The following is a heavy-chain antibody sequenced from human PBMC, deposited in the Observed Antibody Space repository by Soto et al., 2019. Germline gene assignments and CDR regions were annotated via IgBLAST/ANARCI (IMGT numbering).Heavy chain of an antibody. J-gene: IGHJ5*02. V-gene: IGHV1-8*01. CDR3: ARGLGLLWFGELLSPLYNWFDP. D-gene: IGHD3-10*01. CDR2: MNPNSGNT. CDR1: GYTFTSYD. Sequence: ASVKVSCKASGYTFTSYDINWVRQATGQGFEWMGWMNPNSGNTGYAQKFQGRVTMTRDTSITTAYMELSSLRSEDTAVYYCARGLGLLWFGELLSPLYNWFDPWGQGTLVTVSS.